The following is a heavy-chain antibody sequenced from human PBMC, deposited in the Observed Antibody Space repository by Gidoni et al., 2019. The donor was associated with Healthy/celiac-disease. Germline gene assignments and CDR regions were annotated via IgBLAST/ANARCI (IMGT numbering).Heavy chain of an antibody. V-gene: IGHV3-23*01. CDR1: GFTFSSYA. CDR3: AKDRKLGGSYYRGYFDY. CDR2: ISGSGGST. D-gene: IGHD1-26*01. Sequence: VQLLESGGGLVQPGGSLRLSCAASGFTFSSYAMSWVRQAPGKGLEWVSAISGSGGSTYDADSVKGRFTISRDNSKNTLYLQMNSLRAEDTTVYYCAKDRKLGGSYYRGYFDYWGQGTLVTVSS. J-gene: IGHJ4*02.